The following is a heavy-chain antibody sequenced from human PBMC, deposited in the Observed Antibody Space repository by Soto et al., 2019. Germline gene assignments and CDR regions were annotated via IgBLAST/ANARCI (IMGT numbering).Heavy chain of an antibody. CDR1: GCTFTSYG. Sequence: ASVKVSYKASGCTFTSYGISWVRQAPGQGLEWMGWISAYNGNTNYAQKLQGRVTMTTDTSTSTAYMELRSLRSDDTAVYYCARDCSGWYRGSGDYWGQGTLVTVSS. D-gene: IGHD6-19*01. CDR3: ARDCSGWYRGSGDY. J-gene: IGHJ4*02. CDR2: ISAYNGNT. V-gene: IGHV1-18*01.